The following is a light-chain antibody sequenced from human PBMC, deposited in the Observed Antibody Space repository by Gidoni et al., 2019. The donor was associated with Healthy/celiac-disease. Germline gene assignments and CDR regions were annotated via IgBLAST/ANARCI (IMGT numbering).Light chain of an antibody. CDR1: HGLRND. CDR2: AAS. V-gene: IGKV1-6*01. CDR3: LQDYKYPRT. J-gene: IGKJ1*01. Sequence: AIQMTQSPSSLSASVGARVTITCRASHGLRNDLGWYQQQPEKAPKLLIDAASSVQSRVPSRCSGRGAGTDFTLTISSLQHEDVATYYCLQDYKYPRTFGQGTKVEIK.